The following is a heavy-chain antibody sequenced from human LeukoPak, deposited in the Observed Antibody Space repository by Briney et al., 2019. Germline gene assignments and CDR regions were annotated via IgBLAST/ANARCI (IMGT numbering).Heavy chain of an antibody. CDR3: ASGAEGYVFDP. CDR1: GFTFSSYS. CDR2: ISSSSSTM. J-gene: IGHJ5*02. D-gene: IGHD5-12*01. V-gene: IGHV3-48*01. Sequence: GGSLSLSCAVSGFTFSSYSMNWVRQAPGKGLEWVSYISSSSSTMYYADSVKGRFTISRDNAKNSLYLQMNSLRAEDTAVYYCASGAEGYVFDPWGQGTLVTVSS.